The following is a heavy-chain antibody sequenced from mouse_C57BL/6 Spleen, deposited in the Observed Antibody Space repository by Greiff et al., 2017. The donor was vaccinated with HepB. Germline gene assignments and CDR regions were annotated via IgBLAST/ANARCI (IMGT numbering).Heavy chain of an antibody. CDR1: GYSITSGYY. CDR3: ARDPDYDEAY. CDR2: ISYDGSN. Sequence: VQLQQSGPGLVKPSQSLSLTCSVTGYSITSGYYWNWIRQFPGNKLEWMGYISYDGSNNYNPSLKNRISITRDTSKNQFFLKLNSVTTEDTATYYCARDPDYDEAYWGQGTLVTVSA. D-gene: IGHD2-4*01. J-gene: IGHJ3*01. V-gene: IGHV3-6*01.